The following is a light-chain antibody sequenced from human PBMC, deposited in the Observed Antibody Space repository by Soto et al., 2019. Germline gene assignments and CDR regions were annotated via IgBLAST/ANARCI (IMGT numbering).Light chain of an antibody. CDR3: QQYNIWPLT. J-gene: IGKJ4*01. V-gene: IGKV3-11*01. Sequence: EIVLTQYPATLSLSPGERATLSCRARQSVSSYLDWYQQKPGQAPRLLIYDASIRATGIPARFSGSGSGTEFTLSSGPLEAEAFAVYYCQQYNIWPLTYGGGTTVEIK. CDR2: DAS. CDR1: QSVSSY.